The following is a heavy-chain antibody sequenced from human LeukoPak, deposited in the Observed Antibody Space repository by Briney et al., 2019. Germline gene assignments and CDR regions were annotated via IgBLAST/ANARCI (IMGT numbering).Heavy chain of an antibody. Sequence: KFLRLSCATSGFTFDDYALEWARQTPGEGLEWVSGISWNSGSIGYADSVKGRFTISRDNAKNSLYLQMNSLRAEDTALYYCAKERSDYYYGMDVWGQGTTVTVSS. J-gene: IGHJ6*02. D-gene: IGHD5-24*01. V-gene: IGHV3-9*01. CDR3: AKERSDYYYGMDV. CDR2: ISWNSGSI. CDR1: GFTFDDYA.